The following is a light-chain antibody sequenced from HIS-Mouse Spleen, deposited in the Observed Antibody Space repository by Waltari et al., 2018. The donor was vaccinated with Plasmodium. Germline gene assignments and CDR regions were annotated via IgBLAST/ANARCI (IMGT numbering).Light chain of an antibody. CDR1: QSISSY. J-gene: IGKJ4*01. Sequence: DIQMTQSPSSLSASVGDRVTITCRASQSISSYLNWYQQKPGKAPKLLIYAASSLQSGVPSRCSGSGSGTDFTLTISSLQPEYLATYYCQQSYSTPGTFGGGTKVEIK. CDR2: AAS. CDR3: QQSYSTPGT. V-gene: IGKV1-39*01.